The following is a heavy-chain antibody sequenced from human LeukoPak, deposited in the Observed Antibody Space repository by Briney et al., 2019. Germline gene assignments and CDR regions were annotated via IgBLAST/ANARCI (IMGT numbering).Heavy chain of an antibody. Sequence: PSETLSLTCTVSGGSISSGSYYWSWIRQPAGKGLEWIGRIYTSGSTNYNPSLKSRVTLSVDTSKNQFSLKLSSVTAADTAVYYCASQGHYYYYYYMDVWGKGTTVTVSS. CDR2: IYTSGST. CDR1: GGSISSGSYY. CDR3: ASQGHYYYYYYMDV. J-gene: IGHJ6*03. V-gene: IGHV4-61*02.